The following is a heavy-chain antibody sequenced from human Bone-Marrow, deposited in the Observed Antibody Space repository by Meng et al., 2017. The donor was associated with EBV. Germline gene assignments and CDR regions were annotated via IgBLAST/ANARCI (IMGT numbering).Heavy chain of an antibody. V-gene: IGHV4-34*01. CDR3: ARGRGYSSPYFDY. Sequence: LHCLRASLFKPAETLSLSCSVYGTAFSAYYWRCIRQPPRKGLEWIGEINHSGSTNYNPSLKSRVTISVDTSKNQFSLKLSSVTAADTAVYYCARGRGYSSPYFDYWGQGTLVTVSS. CDR1: GTAFSAYY. J-gene: IGHJ4*02. D-gene: IGHD6-13*01. CDR2: INHSGST.